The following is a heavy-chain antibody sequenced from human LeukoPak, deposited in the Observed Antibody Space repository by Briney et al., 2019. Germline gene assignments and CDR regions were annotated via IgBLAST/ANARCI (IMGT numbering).Heavy chain of an antibody. D-gene: IGHD6-19*01. CDR2: INTNTGNP. Sequence: ASMKVSCKASGYTFNSSALNWVRQAPGQGLEWMGWINTNTGNPTYAQGFTGRFVFSLDTSVSTAYLHISSLEAEDTAIYYCATDLKKGDSGCFDYWGQGALVTVSS. J-gene: IGHJ4*02. V-gene: IGHV7-4-1*02. CDR1: GYTFNSSA. CDR3: ATDLKKGDSGCFDY.